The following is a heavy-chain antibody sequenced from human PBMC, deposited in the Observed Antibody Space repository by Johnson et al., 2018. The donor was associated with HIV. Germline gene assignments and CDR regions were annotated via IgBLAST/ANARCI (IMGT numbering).Heavy chain of an antibody. D-gene: IGHD3-3*01. J-gene: IGHJ3*02. CDR1: GFTFSTYA. CDR2: VGTAGDT. Sequence: EVQLVESGGGLVQPVGSLRLSCAASGFTFSTYAMHWVRQATGKGLEWVAAVGTAGDTFYPGSVKGRFTISREDAKNSLYLQMNSLSAGDTAVYYCARGMYYNFWSGYGIRWDAFDIWGQGTMVTVSS. V-gene: IGHV3-13*01. CDR3: ARGMYYNFWSGYGIRWDAFDI.